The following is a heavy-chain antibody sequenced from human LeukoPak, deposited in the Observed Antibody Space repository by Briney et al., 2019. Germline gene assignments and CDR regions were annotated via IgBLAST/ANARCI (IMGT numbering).Heavy chain of an antibody. CDR3: VSGYPYYFDY. CDR2: IWANGNNK. Sequence: GRSLRLSCAASGFTFSSYGMHWVRQAPGKGLEWVAIIWANGNNKYYADSLKGRITVSRDNSKDTLYLQMNNLRAEDTAVYHCVSGYPYYFDYWGQGTLVTVSS. V-gene: IGHV3-33*01. CDR1: GFTFSSYG. J-gene: IGHJ4*02. D-gene: IGHD6-25*01.